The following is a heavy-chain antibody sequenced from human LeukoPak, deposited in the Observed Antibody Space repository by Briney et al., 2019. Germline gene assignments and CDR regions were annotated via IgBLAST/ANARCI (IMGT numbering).Heavy chain of an antibody. J-gene: IGHJ4*02. Sequence: GASVKVSCKASGYTFTGYYMHWVRQAPGQGLEWMGWINPNSGGTNYAQKFQGRVTMTRDTSISTAYMEPSRLRSDDTAVYYCARGDSSSWYYFDYWGQGTLVTVSS. CDR2: INPNSGGT. CDR1: GYTFTGYY. V-gene: IGHV1-2*02. CDR3: ARGDSSSWYYFDY. D-gene: IGHD6-13*01.